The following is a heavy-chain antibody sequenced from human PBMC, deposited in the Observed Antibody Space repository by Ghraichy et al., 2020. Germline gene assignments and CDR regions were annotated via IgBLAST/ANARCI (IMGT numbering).Heavy chain of an antibody. J-gene: IGHJ6*02. CDR2: IYTSGST. Sequence: SETLSLTCTVSGGSISSYYWSWIRQPAGKGLEWIGRIYTSGSTNYNPSLKSRVTMSVDTSKNQFSLKLSSVTAADTAVYYCVREIHGYSSSWYQQLPYYYGMDVSGQGTTVTVSS. D-gene: IGHD6-13*01. CDR1: GGSISSYY. V-gene: IGHV4-4*07. CDR3: VREIHGYSSSWYQQLPYYYGMDV.